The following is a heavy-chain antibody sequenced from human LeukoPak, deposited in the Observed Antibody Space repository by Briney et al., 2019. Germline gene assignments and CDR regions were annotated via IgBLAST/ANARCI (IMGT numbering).Heavy chain of an antibody. V-gene: IGHV6-1*01. J-gene: IGHJ4*02. CDR3: ARTTCSGGTCSVSFDS. CDR2: TYYRSKWYN. Sequence: SQTLSLTCAISGDSVSSNSAAWNWIRQSPSRGLEWLGRTYYRSKWYNNYAVSVKSRITVNPDTSKNQFFLQLNSVTPEDTAVYYCARTTCSGGTCSVSFDSWGQGTPVTVSS. D-gene: IGHD2-15*01. CDR1: GDSVSSNSAA.